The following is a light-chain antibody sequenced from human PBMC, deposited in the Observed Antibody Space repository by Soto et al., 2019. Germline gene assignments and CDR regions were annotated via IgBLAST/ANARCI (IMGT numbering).Light chain of an antibody. CDR2: EVS. CDR1: SSDVGGYNY. J-gene: IGLJ2*01. CDR3: SSYTSSSTLG. V-gene: IGLV2-14*01. Sequence: QSVLTQPASVSGSPGQSITISCTGTSSDVGGYNYVSWYQQHPGKAPKLMIYEVSNRPSGVSNRFSGSKSGNTASLTISGLQAEDEADYSCSSYTSSSTLGFGGGTKLTVL.